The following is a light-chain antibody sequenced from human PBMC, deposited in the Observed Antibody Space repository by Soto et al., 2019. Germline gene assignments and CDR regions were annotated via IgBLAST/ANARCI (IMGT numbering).Light chain of an antibody. V-gene: IGKV1-5*01. CDR3: QQYNAFSPWT. J-gene: IGKJ1*01. CDR2: DAS. CDR1: QSVSGW. Sequence: DIQMTQSPSTLSASVGDRVIITCRASQSVSGWLAWYQQKPGKAPKLLIYDASTLQSGAPSRFSGSGSGTEFTLTISSLQPDDFAIYYSQQYNAFSPWTFGQGTRVEIK.